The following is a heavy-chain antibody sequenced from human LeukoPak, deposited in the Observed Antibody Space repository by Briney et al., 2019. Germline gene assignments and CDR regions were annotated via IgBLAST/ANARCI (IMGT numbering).Heavy chain of an antibody. V-gene: IGHV4-61*02. D-gene: IGHD3-10*01. J-gene: IGHJ3*02. CDR3: AGPYGSGTGVGAFDI. CDR1: GGSISSGSYY. CDR2: IYFSGST. Sequence: PSETLSLTCTVSGGSISSGSYYWSWLRQPAGKGLEWIGRIYFSGSTNYNPSLKSRVTISIDTSKNQFSLKLSSVTAADTAVYYCAGPYGSGTGVGAFDIWGQGTMVTVSS.